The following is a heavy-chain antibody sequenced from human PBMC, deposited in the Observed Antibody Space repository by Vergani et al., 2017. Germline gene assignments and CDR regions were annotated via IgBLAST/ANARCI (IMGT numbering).Heavy chain of an antibody. J-gene: IGHJ4*02. V-gene: IGHV1-18*01. Sequence: QVQLVQSGAEVKKPGASVKVSCKASGYTFTSYGISWVRQAPGQGLEWMGWISAYNGNTNYAQKLQGRVTMTTDTSTSTAYMELRSLRSDDTAVYYCARDVYPGDDPWIQLWYLDYWGQGTLVTVSS. D-gene: IGHD5-18*01. CDR1: GYTFTSYG. CDR3: ARDVYPGDDPWIQLWYLDY. CDR2: ISAYNGNT.